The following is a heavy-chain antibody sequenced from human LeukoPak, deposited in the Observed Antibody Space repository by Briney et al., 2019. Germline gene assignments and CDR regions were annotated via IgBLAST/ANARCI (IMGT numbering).Heavy chain of an antibody. CDR3: ARERATIVERQTYYYYGMDV. V-gene: IGHV3-30-3*01. D-gene: IGHD5-24*01. Sequence: GGSLRLSCAASGFTFSSYAMHWVRQAPGKGLEGVAVISYDGSNKYYADSVKGRFTISRDNSKNTLYLQMNSLRAEDTAVYYCARERATIVERQTYYYYGMDVWGQGNTVTVSS. CDR1: GFTFSSYA. J-gene: IGHJ6*02. CDR2: ISYDGSNK.